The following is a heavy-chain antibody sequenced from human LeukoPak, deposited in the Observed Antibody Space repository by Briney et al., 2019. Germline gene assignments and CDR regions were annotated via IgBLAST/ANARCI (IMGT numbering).Heavy chain of an antibody. J-gene: IGHJ4*02. CDR3: AKDINYYGSGSYLGY. D-gene: IGHD3-10*01. CDR2: ISWDGGST. V-gene: IGHV3-43*01. Sequence: PGGSLRLSCAASGFTFDDYTMHWVRQAPGKGLEWVSLISWDGGSTYYADSVKGRFTISRDNSKNSLYLQMNSLRTEDTALYYCAKDINYYGSGSYLGYWGQGTLVTVSS. CDR1: GFTFDDYT.